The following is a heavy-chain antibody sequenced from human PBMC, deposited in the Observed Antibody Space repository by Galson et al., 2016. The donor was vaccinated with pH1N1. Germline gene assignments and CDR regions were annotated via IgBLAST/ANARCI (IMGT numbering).Heavy chain of an antibody. CDR3: ASSIPVTALDAFDL. Sequence: CAISGDSVSSNSATWNWIRQSPSRGLEWLGRTYYRSKWYNDYAESVKSRIIISPDTSKNQFSLTLSSVTAADTALYYCASSIPVTALDAFDLWGQGTMVTVSS. D-gene: IGHD2-21*02. V-gene: IGHV6-1*01. J-gene: IGHJ3*01. CDR2: TYYRSKWYN. CDR1: GDSVSSNSAT.